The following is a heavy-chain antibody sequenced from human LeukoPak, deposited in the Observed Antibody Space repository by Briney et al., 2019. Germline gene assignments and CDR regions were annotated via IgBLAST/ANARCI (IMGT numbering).Heavy chain of an antibody. V-gene: IGHV3-73*01. CDR2: IRSKANSYAT. Sequence: PGGSLRLSCAASGFTFSGSAMRWVRQASGKGLEWVGRIRSKANSYATAYAASVKGRFTISRDDSKNTAYLQMNSLKTEDTAVYYCTATYYYGSGSYFTPDYWGQGTLVTVSS. CDR1: GFTFSGSA. J-gene: IGHJ4*02. CDR3: TATYYYGSGSYFTPDY. D-gene: IGHD3-10*01.